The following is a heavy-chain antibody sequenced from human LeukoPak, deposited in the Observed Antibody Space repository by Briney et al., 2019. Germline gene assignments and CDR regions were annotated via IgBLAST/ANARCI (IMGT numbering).Heavy chain of an antibody. V-gene: IGHV3-15*05. CDR2: IKSKTDGGTT. Sequence: GGSLRLSCAASGFSFNNAWMSWVRQAPGKGLEWVGRIKSKTDGGTTDYAAPVKGRFTISRDDSKTTLYLQMNNLKSDDTAVYYCTARRDYYDSGGYDYWGQGTPVTVSS. CDR3: TARRDYYDSGGYDY. CDR1: GFSFNNAW. D-gene: IGHD3-22*01. J-gene: IGHJ4*02.